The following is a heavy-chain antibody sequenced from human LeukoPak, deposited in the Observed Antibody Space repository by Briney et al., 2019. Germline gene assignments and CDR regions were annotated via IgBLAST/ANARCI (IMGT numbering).Heavy chain of an antibody. CDR2: IKSKTDGGTT. Sequence: GALRLSCAASGFTFSNAWMNWVRPAPGKGLEWVGRIKSKTDGGTTDYAAPVKGRFTLSRDDSKNTLSLQMNGLKTEDTAVYYCTTDPRPNYGGSFDLWGRGTLVTVSS. CDR1: GFTFSNAW. CDR3: TTDPRPNYGGSFDL. D-gene: IGHD4-23*01. V-gene: IGHV3-15*01. J-gene: IGHJ2*01.